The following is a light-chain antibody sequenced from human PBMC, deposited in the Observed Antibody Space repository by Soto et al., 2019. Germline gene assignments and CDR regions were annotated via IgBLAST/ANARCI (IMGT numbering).Light chain of an antibody. V-gene: IGLV2-14*01. CDR3: TSCSSSNTPV. CDR1: SSDVDGYNC. J-gene: IGLJ1*01. CDR2: EVS. Sequence: QAARTQPASVSGSPGQSITISCTGSSSDVDGYNCVSWYRQHPGKAPKLMIYEVSNRPSGVSNRFSGSKSGNTASLTISGLQAEDEADYYCTSCSSSNTPVFGTGTKVTVL.